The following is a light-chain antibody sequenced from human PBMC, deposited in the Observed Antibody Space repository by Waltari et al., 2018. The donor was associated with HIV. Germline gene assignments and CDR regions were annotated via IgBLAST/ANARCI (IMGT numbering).Light chain of an antibody. Sequence: QSVLTQPPSASGTPGQRVTTSCSGSSYNIGSNSVYGSPPLPGTAPNLLIYRDNQRLSGVPDRFSGSKSGTSASLAISGLRSDDEADYYCATWDDSLSGVVFGGGTKVTVL. V-gene: IGLV1-47*01. CDR3: ATWDDSLSGVV. CDR1: SYNIGSNS. J-gene: IGLJ2*01. CDR2: RDN.